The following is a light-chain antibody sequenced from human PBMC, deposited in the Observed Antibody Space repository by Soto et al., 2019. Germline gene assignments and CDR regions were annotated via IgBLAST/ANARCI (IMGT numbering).Light chain of an antibody. CDR2: GAS. CDR1: QSVTSSY. V-gene: IGKV3-20*01. CDR3: QQYGSSPKT. Sequence: IVLTQSPGTVSLSPGERGTLSCRASQSVTSSYLAWYQQKPGQAPRLLIYGASSRATGIPDRFSGSGSGTDFTLTISRLEPEDFAVYYCQQYGSSPKTFGQGTKVDIK. J-gene: IGKJ1*01.